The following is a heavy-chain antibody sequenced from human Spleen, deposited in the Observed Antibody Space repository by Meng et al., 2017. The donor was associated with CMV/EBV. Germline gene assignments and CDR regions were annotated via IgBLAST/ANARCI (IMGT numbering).Heavy chain of an antibody. Sequence: GGSLRLSCAASGFTFSVYSMNWVRQAPGKGLEWVSSISSSSSFIYYGDSMKGRLTISRDNAENSLYLQMNGLRAEDTAVYYCARESSSSHALDAWGQGTTVTVSS. J-gene: IGHJ6*02. CDR2: ISSSSSFI. CDR1: GFTFSVYS. CDR3: ARESSSSHALDA. V-gene: IGHV3-21*06. D-gene: IGHD2-2*01.